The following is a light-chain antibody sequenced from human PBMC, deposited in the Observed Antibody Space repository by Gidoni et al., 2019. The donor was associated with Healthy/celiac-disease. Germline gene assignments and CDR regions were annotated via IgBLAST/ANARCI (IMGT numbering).Light chain of an antibody. V-gene: IGKV1-39*01. CDR2: AAS. CDR3: QQTFSTPT. Sequence: DIQMTQSPSSLSASVGDTVTITCRASQSVRTYLNWYQQKPGKAPNLLIYAASSLQGGVPSRFSGSGSSTDFNLTTGSLQPDDFATYYCQQTFSTPTFGGGTKVEIK. J-gene: IGKJ4*01. CDR1: QSVRTY.